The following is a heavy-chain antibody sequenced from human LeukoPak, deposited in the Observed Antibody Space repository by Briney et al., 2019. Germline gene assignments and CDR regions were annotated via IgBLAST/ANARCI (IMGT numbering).Heavy chain of an antibody. CDR2: ISGSGGST. Sequence: PGGSLRLSCAASGFTFSSYAMSWVRQAPGKGLEWVSAISGSGGSTYYADSVKGRFTISRDNSKNTLYLQMNSLRAEATAVYYCAKDGGDYYGSGSYPFDYWGQGTLVTVSS. CDR1: GFTFSSYA. V-gene: IGHV3-23*01. D-gene: IGHD3-10*01. J-gene: IGHJ4*02. CDR3: AKDGGDYYGSGSYPFDY.